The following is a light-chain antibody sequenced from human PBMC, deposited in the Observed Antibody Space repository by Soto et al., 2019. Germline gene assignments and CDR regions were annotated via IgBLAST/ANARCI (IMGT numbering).Light chain of an antibody. J-gene: IGLJ2*01. CDR1: SSDVGSYNL. CDR2: EGS. V-gene: IGLV2-23*01. Sequence: QSALTQPASVSASPGQSITISCTGTSSDVGSYNLVSWYQQHPGKAPKLMIYEGSKRPSGISNRFSGSKSGNTASLTISGLQAEDEADYYCCSYAGITTYVVFGGGTKLTVL. CDR3: CSYAGITTYVV.